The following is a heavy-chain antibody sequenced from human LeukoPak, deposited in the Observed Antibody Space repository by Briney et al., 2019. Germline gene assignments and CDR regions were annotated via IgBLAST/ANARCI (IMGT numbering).Heavy chain of an antibody. V-gene: IGHV3-74*01. CDR3: AKAAPADDFWSGYYDY. D-gene: IGHD3-3*01. CDR1: GFTFSSYW. CDR2: INSDGSST. Sequence: GGSLRLSCAASGFTFSSYWMHWVRQAPGKGLVWVSRINSDGSSTSYADSVKGRFTISRDNAKNTLYLQMNSLRAEDTAVYYCAKAAPADDFWSGYYDYWGQGTLVTVSS. J-gene: IGHJ4*02.